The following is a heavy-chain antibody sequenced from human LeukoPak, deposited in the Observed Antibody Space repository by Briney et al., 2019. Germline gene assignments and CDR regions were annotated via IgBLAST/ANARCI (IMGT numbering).Heavy chain of an antibody. CDR3: ARLGYCSSTSCYTPIDY. CDR2: IYYSGST. J-gene: IGHJ4*02. Sequence: PSETLSLTCTVSGGSISSYYWGWIRQPPGKGLEWIGSIYYSGSTYYNPSLKSRVTISVDTSKNQFSLKLSSVTAADTAVYYCARLGYCSSTSCYTPIDYWGQGTLVTVSS. V-gene: IGHV4-59*05. D-gene: IGHD2-2*02. CDR1: GGSISSYY.